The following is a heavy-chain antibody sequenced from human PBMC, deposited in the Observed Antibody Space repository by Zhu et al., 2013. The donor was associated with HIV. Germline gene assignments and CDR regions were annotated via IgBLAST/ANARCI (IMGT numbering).Heavy chain of an antibody. CDR2: INHSGST. CDR3: ARDRYGDY. D-gene: IGHD3-16*02. Sequence: QVQLQQWGAGLLKPSETLSLTCAVYGGSFSGYYWSWIRQPPGKGLEWIGEINHSGSTNYNPSLKSRVTISVDTSKNQFSLKLSSVTAADTAVYYCARDRYGDYWGQGTLVTVSS. CDR1: GGSFSGYY. J-gene: IGHJ4*02. V-gene: IGHV4-34*01.